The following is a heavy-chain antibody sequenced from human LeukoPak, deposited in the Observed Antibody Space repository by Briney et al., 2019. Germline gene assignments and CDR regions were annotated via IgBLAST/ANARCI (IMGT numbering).Heavy chain of an antibody. V-gene: IGHV3-23*01. Sequence: GGSLRLSCAASGFTFSSYAMSWVRQAPGKGLEWVSAISGSGGSTYYADSVKGRFTISRDNSKNTLYLQMSSLRAEDTAVYYCAKDPVYYYDSSGLWGVYYFDYWGQGTLVTVSS. D-gene: IGHD3-22*01. CDR3: AKDPVYYYDSSGLWGVYYFDY. CDR2: ISGSGGST. CDR1: GFTFSSYA. J-gene: IGHJ4*02.